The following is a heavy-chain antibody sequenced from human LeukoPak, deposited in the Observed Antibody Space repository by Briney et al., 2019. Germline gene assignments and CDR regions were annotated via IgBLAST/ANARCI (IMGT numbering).Heavy chain of an antibody. V-gene: IGHV4-30-4*01. J-gene: IGHJ4*02. D-gene: IGHD1-26*01. CDR3: ASVSVWELATHTGGSFDY. Sequence: SQTLSLTCTVSGGLISRIEYYWGWVRQSPVKGLEWLGHIYHTGTTLYSPHLNNRLTVSVDSSKNQFSLTLNSVTAADTAVYYCASVSVWELATHTGGSFDYWGRGILVTVSS. CDR2: IYHTGTT. CDR1: GGLISRIEYY.